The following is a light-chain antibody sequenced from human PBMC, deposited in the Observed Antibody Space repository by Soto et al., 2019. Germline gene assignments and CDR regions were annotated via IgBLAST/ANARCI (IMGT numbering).Light chain of an antibody. CDR1: SSDVGGYNY. CDR2: EVS. CDR3: NSYTISTTRV. J-gene: IGLJ3*02. Sequence: QSALTQPASVSGSPGQSITISCTGSSSDVGGYNYVSWYQQHPGKAPKLIIYEVSNRPSGISHRFSGSKSGNTASLTISGLQAEDEADYYCNSYTISTTRVFGGGTKVTVL. V-gene: IGLV2-14*01.